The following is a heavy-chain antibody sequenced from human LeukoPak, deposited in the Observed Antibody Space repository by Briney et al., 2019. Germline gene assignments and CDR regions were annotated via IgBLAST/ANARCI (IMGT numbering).Heavy chain of an antibody. J-gene: IGHJ6*03. CDR2: IYYSGST. CDR1: GGSISSYY. Sequence: PSETLSLTCTVSGGSISSYYWSWIRQPPGKGLEWIGYIYYSGSTNYNPSLKSRVTISVDTSKNQFSLKLSSVTAADTAVYYCARAMDYYYYYYMDVWGKGTTVTVSS. CDR3: ARAMDYYYYYYMDV. V-gene: IGHV4-59*01. D-gene: IGHD3-10*01.